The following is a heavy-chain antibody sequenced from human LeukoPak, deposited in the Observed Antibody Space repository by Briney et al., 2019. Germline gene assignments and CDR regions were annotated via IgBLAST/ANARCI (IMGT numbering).Heavy chain of an antibody. Sequence: SETLSLTCTVSGGSISSGSYYWSWIRQPAGKGLEWIGRIYTSGSTNYNPSLKSRVTISVDTSKNQFSLKLSSVTAADTAVYYCARDRKVGITIFGVVMPDWYFDLWGRGTLVTVSS. CDR2: IYTSGST. V-gene: IGHV4-61*02. J-gene: IGHJ2*01. D-gene: IGHD3-3*01. CDR3: ARDRKVGITIFGVVMPDWYFDL. CDR1: GGSISSGSYY.